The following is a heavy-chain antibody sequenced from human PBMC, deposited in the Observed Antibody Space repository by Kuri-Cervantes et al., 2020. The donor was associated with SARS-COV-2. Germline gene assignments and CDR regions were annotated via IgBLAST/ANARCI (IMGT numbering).Heavy chain of an antibody. CDR3: TRSNFETTPIYYDSSGLDY. CDR1: GFTFGDYA. Sequence: GESLKISCTASGFTFGDYAMSWVRQAPGKGLEWVGFIRSKAYGGTTEYAASVKGRFTITRDDSKSIAYLQMNSLKTEDTAVYYCTRSNFETTPIYYDSSGLDYWGQGTLVTVSS. J-gene: IGHJ4*02. V-gene: IGHV3-49*04. D-gene: IGHD3-22*01. CDR2: IRSKAYGGTT.